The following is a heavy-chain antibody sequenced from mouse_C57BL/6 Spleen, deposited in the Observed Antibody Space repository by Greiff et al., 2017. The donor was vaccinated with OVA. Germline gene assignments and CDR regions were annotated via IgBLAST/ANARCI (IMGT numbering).Heavy chain of an antibody. CDR1: GYTFTSYW. Sequence: QVQLQQPGAELVKPGASVKLSCKASGYTFTSYWMHWVKQRPGRGLEWIGRIDPNSGGTKYNEKFKSKATLTVDKPSSTAYRQFRSLTSEDTAVYYGARGDYGSSPYWYIDVWGTGTTVTVSS. D-gene: IGHD1-1*01. CDR3: ARGDYGSSPYWYIDV. J-gene: IGHJ1*03. V-gene: IGHV1-72*01. CDR2: IDPNSGGT.